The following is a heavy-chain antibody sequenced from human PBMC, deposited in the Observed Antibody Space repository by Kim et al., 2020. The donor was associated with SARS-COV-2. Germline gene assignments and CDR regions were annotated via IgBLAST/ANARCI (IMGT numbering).Heavy chain of an antibody. CDR2: ISYDGSNK. J-gene: IGHJ4*02. V-gene: IGHV3-33*05. CDR3: ARVEGGYYDSSAGDY. CDR1: GFTFSSYG. D-gene: IGHD3-22*01. Sequence: GGSLRLSCAASGFTFSSYGMHWVRQAPGKGLEWVAVISYDGSNKYYADSVKGRFTISRDNSKNTLYLQMNSLRAEDTAVYYCARVEGGYYDSSAGDYWGQGTLVTVSS.